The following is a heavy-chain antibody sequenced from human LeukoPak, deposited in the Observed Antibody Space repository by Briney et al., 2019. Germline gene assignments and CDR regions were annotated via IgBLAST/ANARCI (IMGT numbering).Heavy chain of an antibody. D-gene: IGHD6-19*01. Sequence: ASVKVSCKASGYAFTTYDINWVRQATGQGLEWMGWMNPNSGYTGYAQKFQGRVTITRDTSISTAYMELSSLRSEDTAVYYCARVAGSIDYWGQGTLVTVSS. CDR2: MNPNSGYT. V-gene: IGHV1-8*03. CDR1: GYAFTTYD. CDR3: ARVAGSIDY. J-gene: IGHJ4*02.